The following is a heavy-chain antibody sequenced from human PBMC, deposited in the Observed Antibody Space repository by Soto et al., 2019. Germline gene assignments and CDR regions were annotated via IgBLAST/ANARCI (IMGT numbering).Heavy chain of an antibody. V-gene: IGHV1-18*01. D-gene: IGHD3-22*01. CDR2: ISAYNGNT. CDR3: ARDQKYYYDSSGYSNFDY. Sequence: ASVKVSCKASGYTFTSYGISWVRQAPGQGLEWMGWISAYNGNTNYAQKLRGRVTMTTDTSTSTAYMELRSLRSDDTAVYYCARDQKYYYDSSGYSNFDYWGQGTLVTVSS. J-gene: IGHJ4*02. CDR1: GYTFTSYG.